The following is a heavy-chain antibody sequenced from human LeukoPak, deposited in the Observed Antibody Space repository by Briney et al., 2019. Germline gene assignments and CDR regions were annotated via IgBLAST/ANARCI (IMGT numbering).Heavy chain of an antibody. D-gene: IGHD1-26*01. CDR2: ISSTGGST. Sequence: GGSLRLSCAASGFTFSSYWMSWVRQAPGKGLEWVSSISSTGGSTYYADSVKGRFTISRDNSKNTLYLQMNSLSAEDTAVYYCAKRGGTFYYYFDYWGQGTLVTVSS. V-gene: IGHV3-23*01. CDR1: GFTFSSYW. CDR3: AKRGGTFYYYFDY. J-gene: IGHJ4*02.